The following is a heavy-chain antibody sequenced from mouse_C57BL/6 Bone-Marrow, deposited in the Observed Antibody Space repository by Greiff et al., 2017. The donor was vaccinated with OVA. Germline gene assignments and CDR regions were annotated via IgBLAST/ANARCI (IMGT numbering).Heavy chain of an antibody. Sequence: VQLQQSGPELVKPGASVKLSCKASGYTFTSYDINWVKQRPGQGLEWIGWIYPRDGSTKYNEKFKGKATLTVDTSSSTAYMELHSLTSEDSAVYFCASFITTVVVGGDYWGQGTTLTVSS. V-gene: IGHV1-85*01. CDR3: ASFITTVVVGGDY. J-gene: IGHJ2*01. CDR1: GYTFTSYD. D-gene: IGHD1-1*01. CDR2: IYPRDGST.